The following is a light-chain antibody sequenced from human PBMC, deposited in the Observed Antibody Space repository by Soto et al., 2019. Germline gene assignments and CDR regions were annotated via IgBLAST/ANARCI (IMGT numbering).Light chain of an antibody. J-gene: IGKJ2*01. V-gene: IGKV3-20*01. Sequence: EIVLAQSPGTLSLSPGERATLSCRASQSVNNRYLAWYQQRPGQAPRLLISGASRRATGIPNRFSGSGSGTDFTLTIDRLEPEDFAVYYCQQYGTSPRTFGQGTKLEL. CDR2: GAS. CDR3: QQYGTSPRT. CDR1: QSVNNRY.